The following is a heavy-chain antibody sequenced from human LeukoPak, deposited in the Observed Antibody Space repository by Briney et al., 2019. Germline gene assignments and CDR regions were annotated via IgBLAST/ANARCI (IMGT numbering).Heavy chain of an antibody. CDR3: AKDRRYDGYSYFDY. CDR2: IWFDGSDK. Sequence: GGSLRLSCAASGFTFSTYGMHWVRQAPGKGLEWVALIWFDGSDKYYADSVKGRFTISRDNSKNTLYLQMNSLRAEDTAVYYCAKDRRYDGYSYFDYWGQGTLVTVSS. J-gene: IGHJ4*02. D-gene: IGHD5-24*01. CDR1: GFTFSTYG. V-gene: IGHV3-30*02.